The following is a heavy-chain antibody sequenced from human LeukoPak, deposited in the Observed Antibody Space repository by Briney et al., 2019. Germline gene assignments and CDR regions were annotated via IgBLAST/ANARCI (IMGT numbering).Heavy chain of an antibody. J-gene: IGHJ5*02. V-gene: IGHV1-2*02. CDR1: GYGFSDVY. CDR3: ATSSSVTHTRDP. D-gene: IGHD5/OR15-5a*01. Sequence: GSVKVSCKASGYGFSDVYFNWVRQAPGQGLEWMGWINHHSGATNWAQRVQGRVSMDASFDTAYMELSRLTSDDTAVYYCATSSSVTHTRDPWGQGTLVTVSS. CDR2: INHHSGAT.